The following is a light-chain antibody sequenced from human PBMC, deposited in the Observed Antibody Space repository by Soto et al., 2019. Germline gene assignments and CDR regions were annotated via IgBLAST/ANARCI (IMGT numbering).Light chain of an antibody. CDR3: SSYTSSSTVV. Sequence: QSALTQPASVSGSPGQSITISCTGTSSDVGGYNYVYWYQQHPGKAPKLMIYEVSNRPSGVSNRFSGSKSGNTASLTIAGLHAEDEADYYCSSYTSSSTVVFGGGTKVTV. J-gene: IGLJ2*01. V-gene: IGLV2-14*01. CDR1: SSDVGGYNY. CDR2: EVS.